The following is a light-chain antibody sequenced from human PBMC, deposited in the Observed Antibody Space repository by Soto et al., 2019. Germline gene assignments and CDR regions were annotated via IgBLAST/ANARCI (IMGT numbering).Light chain of an antibody. Sequence: EIVLTQFPGTLSLSPGERATLSCRASQSVSSSHLAWYQQKPGQAPRLLIYGVSSRATGIPDRFGGSGSGTDFSLTISRLEPEDFAVYYCQQYGNSRAFGQGTKVDIK. J-gene: IGKJ1*01. CDR2: GVS. CDR3: QQYGNSRA. V-gene: IGKV3-20*01. CDR1: QSVSSSH.